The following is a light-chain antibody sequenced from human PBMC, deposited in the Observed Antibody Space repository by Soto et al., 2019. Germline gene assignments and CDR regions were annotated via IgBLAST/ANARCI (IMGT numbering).Light chain of an antibody. J-gene: IGKJ5*01. CDR3: QQYDDLPIT. CDR1: QDIDKF. CDR2: DAS. V-gene: IGKV1-33*01. Sequence: DIQMTQSPFSSSASVGDRVTITCQASQDIDKFLNWYQQKPGKPPKLLIDDASNLATGVPSRFSGRGSGTDFTFTISSLQPEDVATYYCQQYDDLPITFGQGTRLEIK.